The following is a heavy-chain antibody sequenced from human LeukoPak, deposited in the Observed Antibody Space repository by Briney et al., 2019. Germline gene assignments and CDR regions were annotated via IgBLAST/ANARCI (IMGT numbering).Heavy chain of an antibody. CDR1: GFTFSSYE. V-gene: IGHV3-48*03. D-gene: IGHD4-11*01. J-gene: IGHJ2*01. CDR2: ISSSGSTI. CDR3: ARAPYDYSDYWYFDL. Sequence: GGSLRLSCAASGFTFSSYEMNWVRQAPGKGLEWVSYISSSGSTIYYADSMKGRFTISRDNAKNSLYLQMNSLRAEDTAVYYCARAPYDYSDYWYFDLWGRGTLVTVSS.